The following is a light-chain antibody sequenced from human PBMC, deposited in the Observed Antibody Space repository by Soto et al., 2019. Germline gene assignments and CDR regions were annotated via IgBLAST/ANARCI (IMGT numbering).Light chain of an antibody. CDR1: QSVSTSY. CDR3: QQYGNSRGT. J-gene: IGKJ1*01. Sequence: DIVLTQSPGTLSLSPGVRATLSCRASQSVSTSYLAWYQQKPGQAPRLLIYGASSRATGIPDRFSGSGSGTDFTLTISGLEPEDFAVYYCQQYGNSRGTFGQGTKVEIK. V-gene: IGKV3-20*01. CDR2: GAS.